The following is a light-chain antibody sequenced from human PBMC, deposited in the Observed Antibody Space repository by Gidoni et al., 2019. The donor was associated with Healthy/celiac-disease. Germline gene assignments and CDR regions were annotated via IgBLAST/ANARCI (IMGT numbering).Light chain of an antibody. Sequence: EIVLPQSPATLSLSPGERATLSCRASQSVSSYLAWYQQKPGQAPRLLIYDASNRATGIPARFSGSGSGTDFTLTSSSLEPEDFAVYYCQQRSNWPPGTTFXGXTKVEIK. CDR2: DAS. CDR3: QQRSNWPPGTT. J-gene: IGKJ4*01. V-gene: IGKV3-11*01. CDR1: QSVSSY.